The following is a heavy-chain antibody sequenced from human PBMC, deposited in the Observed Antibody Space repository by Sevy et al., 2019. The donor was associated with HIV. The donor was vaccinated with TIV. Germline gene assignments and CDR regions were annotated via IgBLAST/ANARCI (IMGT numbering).Heavy chain of an antibody. V-gene: IGHV1-18*01. CDR1: GYTFTNHG. D-gene: IGHD3-22*01. CDR2: INPHNGNT. Sequence: ASVKVSCKASGYTFTNHGISWVRQAPGQGLEWMGWINPHNGNTKYEQKLQGRVTMTTDTSTNTAYMEVRSLRSDDTAVYYCAREGTLVTMIIWGQGTLVTVSS. CDR3: AREGTLVTMII. J-gene: IGHJ4*02.